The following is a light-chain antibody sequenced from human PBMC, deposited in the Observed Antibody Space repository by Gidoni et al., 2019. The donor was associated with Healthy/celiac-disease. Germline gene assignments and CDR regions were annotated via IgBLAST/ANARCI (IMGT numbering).Light chain of an antibody. CDR1: QRISSY. CDR3: QQSYSTPGT. CDR2: AAS. J-gene: IGKJ1*01. V-gene: IGKV1-39*01. Sequence: DIQMTQSPSSLSASVGDRVTITCRASQRISSYLNWYQQQPGQAPKLLIYAASSLQSGVPSRFSGSGSGTDFTLTISSRQPEDFATYYCQQSYSTPGTFGQGTKVEIK.